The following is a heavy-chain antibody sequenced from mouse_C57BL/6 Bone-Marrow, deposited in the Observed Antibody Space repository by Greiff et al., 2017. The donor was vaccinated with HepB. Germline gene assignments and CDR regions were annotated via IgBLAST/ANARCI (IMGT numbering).Heavy chain of an antibody. Sequence: VQLQQSVAELVRPGASVKLSCTASGFNIKNTYMHWVKQRPEQGLEWIGRIDPANGNTKYAPKFQGKATITADTSSNTAYLQLSSLTSEDTAIYCCASSYYYGSSPFDYWGQGTTLTVSS. CDR2: IDPANGNT. CDR3: ASSYYYGSSPFDY. D-gene: IGHD1-1*01. J-gene: IGHJ2*01. CDR1: GFNIKNTY. V-gene: IGHV14-3*01.